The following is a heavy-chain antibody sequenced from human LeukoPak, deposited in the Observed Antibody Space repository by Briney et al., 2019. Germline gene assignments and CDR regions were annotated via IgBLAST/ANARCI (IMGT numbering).Heavy chain of an antibody. CDR3: ARAPIYCSGGSCYASQIDY. Sequence: GGSLRLSCAASGFTFTSYWIHWVRQVPGKGLEWVSRIDGDGSSRSYADSVQGRFTISRDNSKNTLYLQMNSLRAEDTAVYYCARAPIYCSGGSCYASQIDYWGQGTLVTVSS. CDR1: GFTFTSYW. V-gene: IGHV3-74*01. CDR2: IDGDGSSR. D-gene: IGHD2-15*01. J-gene: IGHJ4*02.